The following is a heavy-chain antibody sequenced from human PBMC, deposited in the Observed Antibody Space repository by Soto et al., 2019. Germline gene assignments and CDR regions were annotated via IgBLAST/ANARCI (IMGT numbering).Heavy chain of an antibody. J-gene: IGHJ6*02. CDR3: VRENYYYGMDF. Sequence: PGGSLRLSCAASGFDASVNYMTWVRQGPGKGLQWVSVINNAGTTFYADSVKGRFTLSRDNSKNTVYLQMNSLRVEDTAMYYCVRENYYYGMDFWGQGTAVTVSS. V-gene: IGHV3-66*01. CDR2: INNAGTT. CDR1: GFDASVNY.